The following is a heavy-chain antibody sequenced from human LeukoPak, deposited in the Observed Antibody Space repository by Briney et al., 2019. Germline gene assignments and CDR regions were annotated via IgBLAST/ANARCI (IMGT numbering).Heavy chain of an antibody. CDR1: GFTVSSYA. CDR2: ISGSGDST. D-gene: IGHD3-22*01. CDR3: AKELHYYDSSGYNDAFDI. Sequence: PGGSLRLSCAASGFTVSSYAMTWVRQAPGKGLEWVSGISGSGDSTYNADSVKGRFTISRDNSKNTLYLQMSSLRAEDTAIYYCAKELHYYDSSGYNDAFDIWGQGTMVTVSS. J-gene: IGHJ3*02. V-gene: IGHV3-23*01.